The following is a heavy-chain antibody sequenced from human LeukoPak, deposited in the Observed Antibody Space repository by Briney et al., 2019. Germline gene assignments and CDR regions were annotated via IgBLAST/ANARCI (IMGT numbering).Heavy chain of an antibody. V-gene: IGHV3-7*01. CDR3: ARGLCGGDCYDY. CDR1: GFSVSSFY. CDR2: IKQDGSEK. D-gene: IGHD2-21*01. J-gene: IGHJ4*02. Sequence: GGSLRLSCAASGFSVSSFYMSWVRQAPGRGLQWVANIKQDGSEKYHVESVRGRFTISRDNAKNSLYLQMNSLRAEDTAVYYCARGLCGGDCYDYWAREPWSPSPQ.